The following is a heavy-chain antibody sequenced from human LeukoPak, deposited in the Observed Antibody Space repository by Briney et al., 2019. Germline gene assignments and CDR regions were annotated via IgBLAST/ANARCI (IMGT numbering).Heavy chain of an antibody. J-gene: IGHJ5*02. CDR2: VYTSGST. CDR3: ARDALYDFWSGIMGNWFDP. Sequence: SETLSLTCTVSGGSISSYYWSWIRQPAGKGLEWIGRVYTSGSTNYNPSLKSRVTMSVDTSKNQFSLKLSSVTAADTAVYYCARDALYDFWSGIMGNWFDPWGQGTLVTVSS. V-gene: IGHV4-4*07. D-gene: IGHD3-3*01. CDR1: GGSISSYY.